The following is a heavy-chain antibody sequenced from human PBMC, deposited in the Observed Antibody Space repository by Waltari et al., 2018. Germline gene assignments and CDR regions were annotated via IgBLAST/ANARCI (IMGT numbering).Heavy chain of an antibody. D-gene: IGHD3-16*01. J-gene: IGHJ3*02. CDR2: IYYSGST. CDR3: ARGPSGEGGIAFDI. V-gene: IGHV4-59*01. Sequence: QVQLQQWGAGLLKPSETLSLTCTVSGGSISSYYWSWIRQPPGKGLEWIGYIYYSGSTNYNPSLKSRVTISVDTSKNQFSLKLSSVTAADTAVYYCARGPSGEGGIAFDIWGQGTMVTVSS. CDR1: GGSISSYY.